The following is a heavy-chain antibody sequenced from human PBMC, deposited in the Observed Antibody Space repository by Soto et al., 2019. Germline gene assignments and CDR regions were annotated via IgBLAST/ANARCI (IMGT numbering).Heavy chain of an antibody. V-gene: IGHV3-33*01. CDR3: ARGELIAAALDWFDP. J-gene: IGHJ5*02. D-gene: IGHD6-13*01. CDR2: IWYDGSNK. CDR1: GFTFSSYG. Sequence: QVQLVESGGGVVQPGRSLRLSCAASGFTFSSYGMHWVRQAPGKGLEWVAVIWYDGSNKYYADSVKGRFTISRDNSKNTLYLQMNSLRAEDTAVYYCARGELIAAALDWFDPLGQGTLVTVYS.